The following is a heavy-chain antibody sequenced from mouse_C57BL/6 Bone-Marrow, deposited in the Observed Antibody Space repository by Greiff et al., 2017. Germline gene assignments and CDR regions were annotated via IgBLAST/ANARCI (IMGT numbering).Heavy chain of an antibody. D-gene: IGHD2-5*01. Sequence: VQLQQPGAELVKPGASVKLSCKASGYTFTSYWMHWVKQRPGQGLEWIGMIHPNSGSTNYNEKFKSKATLTVDKSSSTAYMQRSRLTSEDSAVYYCARVSYSNFYFDYWGQGTTLTVSS. CDR1: GYTFTSYW. CDR3: ARVSYSNFYFDY. J-gene: IGHJ2*01. CDR2: IHPNSGST. V-gene: IGHV1-64*01.